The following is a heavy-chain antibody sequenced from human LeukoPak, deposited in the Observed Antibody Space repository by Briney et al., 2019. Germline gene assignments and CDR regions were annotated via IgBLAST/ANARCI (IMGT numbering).Heavy chain of an antibody. V-gene: IGHV3-7*01. CDR3: AREADGRYYYGSGTYYYMDV. CDR1: GFTFSSYW. CDR2: IKQDGSEK. D-gene: IGHD3-10*01. Sequence: GGSLRLSCAASGFTFSSYWMSWVRQAPGKGLEWVANIKQDGSEKYYVDSVKGRFTISRDNAKNSLYLQMNSLRAEDTAVYYCAREADGRYYYGSGTYYYMDVWGKGTTVTISS. J-gene: IGHJ6*03.